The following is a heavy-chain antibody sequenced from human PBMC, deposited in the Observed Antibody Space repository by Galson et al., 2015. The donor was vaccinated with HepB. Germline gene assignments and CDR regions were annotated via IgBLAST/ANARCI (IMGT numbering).Heavy chain of an antibody. CDR3: YGFASTWLYNRFDP. CDR2: ISSSGNNI. Sequence: SLRLSCAASGFTFSSYEMHWVRQAPGEGLKWVSYISSSGNNIYYAESVKGRFTISRDNANNSLFLQTNSLRAEDTGVYYCYGFASTWLYNRFDPWGQGTLVIVSS. J-gene: IGHJ5*02. V-gene: IGHV3-48*03. D-gene: IGHD3-9*01. CDR1: GFTFSSYE.